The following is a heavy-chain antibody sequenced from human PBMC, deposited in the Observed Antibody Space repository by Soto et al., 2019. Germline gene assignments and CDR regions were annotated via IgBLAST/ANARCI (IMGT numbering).Heavy chain of an antibody. CDR1: GYSISSGNY. V-gene: IGHV4-38-2*01. CDR3: RSSTSCYDESCVDV. J-gene: IGHJ6*02. Sequence: SETLSLTCAVSGYSISSGNYWAWIRQPPGRGLEWIGSLYHIGSTHYNTSLKSRVTMSVDTSKNHFSLELSSVTAADTAIYHCRSSTSCYDESCVDVWGQGTMVTVSS. D-gene: IGHD2-2*01. CDR2: LYHIGST.